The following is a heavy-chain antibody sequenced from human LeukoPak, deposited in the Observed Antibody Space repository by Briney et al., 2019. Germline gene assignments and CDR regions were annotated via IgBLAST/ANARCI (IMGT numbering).Heavy chain of an antibody. CDR1: GGSFSGYY. CDR2: INHSGST. Sequence: TASETLSLTCAVYGGSFSGYYWSWLRQPPGKGLKWIGEINHSGSTNYNPSLKSRVTISVDTSKNQFSLKLSSVTAADTAVYYCARGPSGYYYRGPFDYWGQGTLVTVSS. CDR3: ARGPSGYYYRGPFDY. J-gene: IGHJ4*02. D-gene: IGHD3-22*01. V-gene: IGHV4-34*01.